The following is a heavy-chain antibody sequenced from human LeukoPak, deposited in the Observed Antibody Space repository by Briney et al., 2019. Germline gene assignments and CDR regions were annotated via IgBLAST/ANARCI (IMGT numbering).Heavy chain of an antibody. D-gene: IGHD3-10*01. Sequence: PGGSLRLSCAASGFTVSSNYMSWVRQAPGKGLEWVSVIYSGGSTYYADSVKGRFTISRDNSKNTVDLQMNSLRAEDTAVYYCAACMVRGPLVMDVWGKGTTVTISS. CDR2: IYSGGST. CDR1: GFTVSSNY. J-gene: IGHJ6*03. V-gene: IGHV3-66*01. CDR3: AACMVRGPLVMDV.